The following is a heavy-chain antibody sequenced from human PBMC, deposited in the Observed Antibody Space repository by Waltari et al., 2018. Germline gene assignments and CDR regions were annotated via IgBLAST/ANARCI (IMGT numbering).Heavy chain of an antibody. CDR1: GFTFSNAR. CDR2: ISSGSTYT. CDR3: ARDNGEVLWP. D-gene: IGHD3-16*01. J-gene: IGHJ4*02. V-gene: IGHV3-21*02. Sequence: EVQLVETGGGLLKPGESLRLSCVGSGFTFSNARLNWVRQAPGRGREWVACISSGSTYTYYADWVKGRFTIARDNARKSLYLQMNSLRVDDTAIYYCARDNGEVLWPWGQGTLVTVSS.